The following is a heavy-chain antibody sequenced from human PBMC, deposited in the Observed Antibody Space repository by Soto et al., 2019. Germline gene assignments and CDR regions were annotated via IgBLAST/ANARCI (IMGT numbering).Heavy chain of an antibody. CDR3: ARDKAVAAYNWFDP. J-gene: IGHJ5*02. CDR2: ISSSGSTI. CDR1: GFTFSDYY. Sequence: GGSLRLSCAASGFTFSDYYMSWIRQATGKGLEWVSYISSSGSTIYYADSVKGRFTISRDNAKNSLYLQMNSLRAEDTAVYYCARDKAVAAYNWFDPWGQGTLVTVSS. D-gene: IGHD6-19*01. V-gene: IGHV3-11*01.